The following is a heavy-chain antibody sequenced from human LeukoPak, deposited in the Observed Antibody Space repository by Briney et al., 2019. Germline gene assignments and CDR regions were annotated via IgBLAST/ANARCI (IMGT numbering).Heavy chain of an antibody. V-gene: IGHV4-61*01. CDR2: IYYSGIS. Sequence: SETLSLTCTVSGGSISSGSYYWSWIRQPPWKGLEWIGYIYYSGISNYNPSLKSRVTISVDTSKNQFSLKLSSVTAADTAVYYCAREGSLPFFDYWGQGTLVTVSS. CDR1: GGSISSGSYY. D-gene: IGHD2-15*01. CDR3: AREGSLPFFDY. J-gene: IGHJ4*02.